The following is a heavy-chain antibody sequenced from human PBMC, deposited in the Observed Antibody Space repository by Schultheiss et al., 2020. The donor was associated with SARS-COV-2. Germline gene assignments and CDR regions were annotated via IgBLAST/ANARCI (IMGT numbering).Heavy chain of an antibody. CDR2: ISGSGGST. D-gene: IGHD3-22*01. J-gene: IGHJ4*02. V-gene: IGHV3-23*01. CDR3: AKDRGLVVVITTPDY. CDR1: GFTFSSYA. Sequence: GGSLRLSCAASGFTFSSYAMSWVRQAPGKGLEWVSAISGSGGSTYYADSVKGRFTISRDNSKSTLYLQMNSLRAEDTAVYYCAKDRGLVVVITTPDYWGQGTLVTVSS.